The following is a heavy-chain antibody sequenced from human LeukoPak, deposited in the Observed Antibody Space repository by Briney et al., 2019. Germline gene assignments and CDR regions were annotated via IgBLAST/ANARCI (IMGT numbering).Heavy chain of an antibody. CDR2: IYYSGST. CDR1: GGSISSSSYY. D-gene: IGHD7-27*01. CDR3: ARRKLGTGYYFDY. V-gene: IGHV4-39*01. Sequence: SETLSLTCTVSGGSISSSSYYWGWIRQPPGKGLEWIGSIYYSGSTYYNPSLKSRVTISVDTSKNQFSLKLSSVTAADTAVYYCARRKLGTGYYFDYWGQGTLVTVSS. J-gene: IGHJ4*02.